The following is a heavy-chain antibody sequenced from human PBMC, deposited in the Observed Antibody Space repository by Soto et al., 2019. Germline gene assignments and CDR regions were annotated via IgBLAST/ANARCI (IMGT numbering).Heavy chain of an antibody. Sequence: GASVKVSCKASGYTFTSYAMHWVRQAPGQRLEWMGWINAGNGNTKYSQKFQGRVTITRDTSASTAYMELSSLRSEDTAVYYCARAGSSRPSPSVGVIAAFNIWGQGKMVTVSS. J-gene: IGHJ3*02. V-gene: IGHV1-3*01. CDR2: INAGNGNT. CDR3: ARAGSSRPSPSVGVIAAFNI. CDR1: GYTFTSYA. D-gene: IGHD2-21*01.